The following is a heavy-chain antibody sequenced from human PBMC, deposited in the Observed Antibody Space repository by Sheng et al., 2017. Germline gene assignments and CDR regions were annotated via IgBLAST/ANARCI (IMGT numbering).Heavy chain of an antibody. CDR3: ATRRVASYSSLYNWFRP. J-gene: IGHJ5*02. V-gene: IGHV4-34*01. CDR1: GGSFSGYY. Sequence: QVQLQQWGAGLLKPSETLSLTCAVYGGSFSGYYWSWIRQPPGKGLEWIGEINHSGSTNYNPSLKSRVTISVDTSKNQFSLKLSSVTAADTAVYYCATRRVASYSSLYNWFRPLGPGNPGHRLL. CDR2: INHSGST. D-gene: IGHD6-6*01.